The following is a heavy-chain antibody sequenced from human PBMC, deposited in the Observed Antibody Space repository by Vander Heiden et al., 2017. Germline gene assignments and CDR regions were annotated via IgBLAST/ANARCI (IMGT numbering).Heavy chain of an antibody. CDR3: ARVSNSGSGYLFDF. V-gene: IGHV3-20*04. D-gene: IGHD3-22*01. CDR1: GVTYNNYG. CDR2: INWSGGST. Sequence: EVQLMESGGGVVRPGWSLRTSCTASGVTYNNYGMRWVRQAPGKGLEWVSGINWSGGSTGYTDSVKGRFITSRDNAKNSLFLQMNSLRAEDTAFYYCARVSNSGSGYLFDFWGQGTLVTVSS. J-gene: IGHJ3*01.